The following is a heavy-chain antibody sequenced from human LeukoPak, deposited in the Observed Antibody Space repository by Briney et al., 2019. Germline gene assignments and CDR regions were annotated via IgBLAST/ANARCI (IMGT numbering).Heavy chain of an antibody. V-gene: IGHV1-2*02. J-gene: IGHJ4*02. Sequence: ASVKVSCKASGYTFTGYYMHWVRQAPGQGLEWMGWINPNSGGTNYAQKFQGRVTMTRDTSISTAYMELSRLRSDDTAVYYCARATYDSSGYSGYWGQGTLVTVSS. CDR2: INPNSGGT. CDR1: GYTFTGYY. D-gene: IGHD3-22*01. CDR3: ARATYDSSGYSGY.